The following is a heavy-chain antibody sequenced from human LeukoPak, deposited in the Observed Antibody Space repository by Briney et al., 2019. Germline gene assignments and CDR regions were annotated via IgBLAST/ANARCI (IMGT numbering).Heavy chain of an antibody. CDR1: GFTFSSYW. CDR3: ARGTGSYYSLGY. D-gene: IGHD1-26*01. Sequence: GGSLRLSCAASGFTFSSYWMHWVRQAPGKGLVGVSRINSDGSSKSYADSVKGRFTISRDNAKNTLYLQMDSLRAEDTAMYYCARGTGSYYSLGYWGQGTLVTVSS. CDR2: INSDGSSK. V-gene: IGHV3-74*01. J-gene: IGHJ4*02.